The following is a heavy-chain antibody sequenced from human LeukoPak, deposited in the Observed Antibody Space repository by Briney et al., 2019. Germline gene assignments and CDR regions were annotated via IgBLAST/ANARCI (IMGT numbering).Heavy chain of an antibody. Sequence: PGGSLRLSCAASGFTFSSYAMSRVRQAPGKGLEWVSAISGSGGSTYYADSVKGRFTISRDNSKNTLCLQMNSLRAEDTAVYYCANQGIAALFDYWGQGTLVTVSS. D-gene: IGHD6-13*01. CDR1: GFTFSSYA. J-gene: IGHJ4*02. V-gene: IGHV3-23*01. CDR3: ANQGIAALFDY. CDR2: ISGSGGST.